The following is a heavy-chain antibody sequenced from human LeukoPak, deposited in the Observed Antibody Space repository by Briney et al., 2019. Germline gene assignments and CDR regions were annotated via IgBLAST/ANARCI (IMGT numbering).Heavy chain of an antibody. J-gene: IGHJ4*02. Sequence: SETLSLTCTVSGGSISSGGYYWSWIRQPPGKGLEWIGYIYHSGSTYYNPSLKSRVTISVDRSKNQFSLKLSSVTAADTAVYYCARAPTYYDFWSGLVGFDYWGQGTLVTVSS. CDR3: ARAPTYYDFWSGLVGFDY. CDR2: IYHSGST. D-gene: IGHD3-3*01. CDR1: GGSISSGGYY. V-gene: IGHV4-30-2*01.